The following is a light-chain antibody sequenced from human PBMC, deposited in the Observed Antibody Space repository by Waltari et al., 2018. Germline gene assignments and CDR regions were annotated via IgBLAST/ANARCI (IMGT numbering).Light chain of an antibody. V-gene: IGKV1-39*01. CDR2: AAS. Sequence: DIQMTQSPSSLSASVGDTVTVTCRASQNIRTHLNWYQQKPATAPTLLIYAASTLQRGVPSRFSGSASGTDFTLTVSNLQPDDFAIYFCQQSFSSPWTFGQGTRV. CDR1: QNIRTH. J-gene: IGKJ1*01. CDR3: QQSFSSPWT.